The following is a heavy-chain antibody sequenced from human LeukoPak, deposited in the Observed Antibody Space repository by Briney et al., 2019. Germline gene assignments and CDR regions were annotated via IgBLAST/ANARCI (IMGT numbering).Heavy chain of an antibody. CDR2: ITGNAGLI. J-gene: IGHJ4*02. CDR1: GFPFSTYA. V-gene: IGHV3-23*01. CDR3: AKDRIPDGYYSIDY. D-gene: IGHD3-3*01. Sequence: GRSLRLSCAASGFPFSTYAMNWVRQAPGKGREWVSVITGNAGLIAYADSVKGRFTISRDNYKNTLYLQMNSLSAEDTARYYCAKDRIPDGYYSIDYWGQGTPVTVSS.